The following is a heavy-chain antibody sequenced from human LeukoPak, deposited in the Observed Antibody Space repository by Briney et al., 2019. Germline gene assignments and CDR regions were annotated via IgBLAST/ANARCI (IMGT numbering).Heavy chain of an antibody. D-gene: IGHD3-10*01. CDR2: INQSGSN. J-gene: IGHJ5*02. Sequence: SETLSLTCPVYAGSLSGDYWSWIRHPPGKGLEWIGEINQSGSNNYNPTLKSRVTISVDTSNNQYSMKLSSVAAADTAVYYGARVLWFGELGHETKKFDRWGQGTLVTVSS. CDR3: ARVLWFGELGHETKKFDR. CDR1: AGSLSGDY. V-gene: IGHV4-34*01.